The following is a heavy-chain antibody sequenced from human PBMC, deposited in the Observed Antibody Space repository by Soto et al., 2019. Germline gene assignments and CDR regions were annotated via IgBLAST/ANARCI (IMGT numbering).Heavy chain of an antibody. V-gene: IGHV3-15*01. CDR3: AITAMINRDSSTSFDY. D-gene: IGHD5-18*01. Sequence: PGGSLRLSCGASGLTFSNVWMTWVRQAPGKGLEWVGRIKSKSDGETADVAAPVKARFTISRDDSKNTVFLEMNSLKSEDTALYYCAITAMINRDSSTSFDYWGRGTQVTVSS. J-gene: IGHJ4*02. CDR1: GLTFSNVW. CDR2: IKSKSDGETA.